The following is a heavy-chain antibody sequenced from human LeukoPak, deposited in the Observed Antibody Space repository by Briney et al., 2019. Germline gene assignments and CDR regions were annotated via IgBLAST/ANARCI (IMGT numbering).Heavy chain of an antibody. CDR2: INHSGSS. Sequence: SETLSLTCAVYGGSFSNYYWSWIRQPPGKGLEWIAEINHSGSSKYNPSLKSRVTISVDTSKNQFSLKLTSVTAADTAVYYCARDGATTVTTHDNWYFDLWGRGTLVTVSS. V-gene: IGHV4-34*01. CDR3: ARDGATTVTTHDNWYFDL. CDR1: GGSFSNYY. J-gene: IGHJ2*01. D-gene: IGHD4-17*01.